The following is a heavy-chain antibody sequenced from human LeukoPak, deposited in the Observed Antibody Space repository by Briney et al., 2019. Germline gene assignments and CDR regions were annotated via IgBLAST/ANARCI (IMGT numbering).Heavy chain of an antibody. CDR3: ARASIRPGYATTTYYYYGMDV. J-gene: IGHJ6*04. CDR1: GFTFSSYA. V-gene: IGHV3-30*04. D-gene: IGHD1-26*01. Sequence: GRSLRLSCAASGFTFSSYAMHWVRQAPGKGLEWVAVISYDGSNKYYADSVKGRFTISRDNSKNTLYLQMNSLRAEDTAVYYCARASIRPGYATTTYYYYGMDVWGKGTTVTVSS. CDR2: ISYDGSNK.